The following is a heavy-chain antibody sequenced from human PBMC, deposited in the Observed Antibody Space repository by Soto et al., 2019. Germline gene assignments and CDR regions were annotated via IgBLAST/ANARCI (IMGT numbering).Heavy chain of an antibody. Sequence: PGGSLRLSCAASGFTFSSYAMSWVRQAPGKGLEWVSAISGSGGSTYYADSVKGRFTISRDNSKNTLYLQMNSLRAEDTAVYYCAKGGAARIPPPWFDPWDHGTLVTVSS. CDR3: AKGGAARIPPPWFDP. CDR1: GFTFSSYA. D-gene: IGHD6-6*01. V-gene: IGHV3-23*01. CDR2: ISGSGGST. J-gene: IGHJ5*02.